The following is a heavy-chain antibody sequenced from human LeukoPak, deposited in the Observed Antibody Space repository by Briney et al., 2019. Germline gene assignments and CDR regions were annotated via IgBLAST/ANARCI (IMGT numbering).Heavy chain of an antibody. V-gene: IGHV4-30-2*01. CDR1: GGSISSGDYY. CDR2: IYHSGST. J-gene: IGHJ4*02. D-gene: IGHD3-9*01. CDR3: ARGGYYDILTGYYNAPFSY. Sequence: SQTLSLTCTVSGGSISSGDYYWSWIRQPPGKGLEWIGYIYHSGSTYYNPSLKSRVTISVDRSKNQFSLKLSSVTAADTAVYYCARGGYYDILTGYYNAPFSYWGQGTLVTVSS.